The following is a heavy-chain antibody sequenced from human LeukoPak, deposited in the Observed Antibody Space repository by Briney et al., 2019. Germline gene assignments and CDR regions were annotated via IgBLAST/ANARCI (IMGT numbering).Heavy chain of an antibody. D-gene: IGHD3-22*01. J-gene: IGHJ4*02. CDR3: ARSTNYYDSSGFGY. CDR2: IYYSGST. CDR1: GGSISSGGYY. Sequence: SETLSRTCTVSGGSISSGGYYWSWIRQHPGKGLEWIGYIYYSGSTYYNPSLKSRVTISVDTSKNQFSLKLSSVTAADTAVYYCARSTNYYDSSGFGYWGQGTLVTVSS. V-gene: IGHV4-31*03.